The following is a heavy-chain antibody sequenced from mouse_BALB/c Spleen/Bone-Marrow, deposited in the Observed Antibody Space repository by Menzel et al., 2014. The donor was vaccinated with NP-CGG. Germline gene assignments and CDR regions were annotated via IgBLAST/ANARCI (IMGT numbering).Heavy chain of an antibody. J-gene: IGHJ3*01. Sequence: EVKLVESGGGLVQPGGSLKLSCAASGFDFSRYWMSWVRQAPGKGLEWIGEINPHSSTINYTPSLKDKFIISRDNAKNTLYLQMSKVRSEDTALYYCARLGDRGWFAYWGQGTLVPVSA. CDR2: INPHSSTI. V-gene: IGHV4-1*02. CDR1: GFDFSRYW. D-gene: IGHD3-3*01. CDR3: ARLGDRGWFAY.